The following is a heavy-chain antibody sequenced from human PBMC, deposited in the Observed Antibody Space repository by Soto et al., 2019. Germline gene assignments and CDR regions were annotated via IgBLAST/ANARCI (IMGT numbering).Heavy chain of an antibody. V-gene: IGHV2-26*01. CDR2: IFSNDEK. D-gene: IGHD3-10*01. J-gene: IGHJ4*02. CDR1: GFSLSNARMG. CDR3: ARMVRGVIWGDT. Sequence: ESGPVLVKPTETLTLTCTVXGFSLSNARMGVSXXXXXXXXAXEWLAHIFSNDEKSYSTSLKSRLTISKDTSKSQVVLTMTNMDPVDTATYYCARMVRGVIWGDTWGQGTLVTVSS.